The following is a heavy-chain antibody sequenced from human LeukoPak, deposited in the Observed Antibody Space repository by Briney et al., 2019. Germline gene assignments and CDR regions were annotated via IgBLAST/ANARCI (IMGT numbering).Heavy chain of an antibody. CDR2: IYYSGST. Sequence: SETLSLTCTVSGNSISSGDNYWSWIRQPPGKGLEWIGYIYYSGSTNYNPSLKSRVTMSVDTSKNQFSLKLSSVTAADTAVYYCARERDVLLWFGELNWFDPWGQGTLVTVSS. D-gene: IGHD3-10*01. J-gene: IGHJ5*02. CDR1: GNSISSGDNY. V-gene: IGHV4-61*08. CDR3: ARERDVLLWFGELNWFDP.